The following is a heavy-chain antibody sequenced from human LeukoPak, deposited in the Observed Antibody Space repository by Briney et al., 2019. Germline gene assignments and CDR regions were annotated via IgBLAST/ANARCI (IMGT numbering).Heavy chain of an antibody. CDR3: VKETVSGPTVSY. V-gene: IGHV3-64D*06. CDR1: GFTFSSYA. Sequence: GASPRLSCSAAGFTFSSYAMHWGRQARGKGLEYVSAISSDGGSPYYADSEKGSFTFSRDNSKNTLYLHMSSLRPEATAVYCCVKETVSGPTVSYWGQGTLVTVSS. J-gene: IGHJ4*02. CDR2: ISSDGGSP. D-gene: IGHD4-11*01.